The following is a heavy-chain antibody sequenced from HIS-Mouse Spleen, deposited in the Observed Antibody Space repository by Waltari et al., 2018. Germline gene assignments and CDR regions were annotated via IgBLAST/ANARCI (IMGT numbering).Heavy chain of an antibody. CDR3: AREIPYSSSWYDWYFDL. D-gene: IGHD6-13*01. CDR1: GGSISSSSYY. Sequence: QLQLQESGPGLVKPSETLSLTCTVSGGSISSSSYYWGWISQPPGKGLEWIGSIYYSGSTYYNPSLKSRVTISVDTSKNQFSLKLSSVTAADTAVYYCAREIPYSSSWYDWYFDL. CDR2: IYYSGST. V-gene: IGHV4-39*07. J-gene: IGHJ2*01.